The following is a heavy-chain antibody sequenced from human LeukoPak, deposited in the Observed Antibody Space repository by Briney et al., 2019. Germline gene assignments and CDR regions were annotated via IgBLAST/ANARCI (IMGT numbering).Heavy chain of an antibody. D-gene: IGHD6-13*01. V-gene: IGHV5-10-1*01. CDR2: IDPSDSYT. CDR3: ARATLIAAAGQYNWFDP. Sequence: KVSCKASGYSFTSYWISWVRQTPGKGLEWMGRIDPSDSYTNYSPSFQGHVTISADKSISTAYLQWSSLKASDTAMYYCARATLIAAAGQYNWFDPWGQGTLVTVSS. J-gene: IGHJ5*02. CDR1: GYSFTSYW.